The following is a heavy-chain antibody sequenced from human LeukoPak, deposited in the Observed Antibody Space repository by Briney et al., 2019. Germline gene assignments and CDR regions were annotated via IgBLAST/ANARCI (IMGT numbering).Heavy chain of an antibody. V-gene: IGHV4-31*03. D-gene: IGHD3-9*01. CDR3: ARSQVTLVIN. CDR2: IYYSGST. J-gene: IGHJ4*02. CDR1: GGSISSGGYY. Sequence: PSETLSLTCTVSGGSISSGGYYWSWIRQHPGKGLEWIGYIYYSGSTYYNPSLRSRVTISVDTSKNQFSLKLSSVTAAGTAVYYCARSQVTLVINWGQGTLVTVSS.